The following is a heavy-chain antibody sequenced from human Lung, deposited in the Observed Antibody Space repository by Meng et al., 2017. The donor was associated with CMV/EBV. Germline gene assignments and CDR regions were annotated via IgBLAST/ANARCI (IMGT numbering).Heavy chain of an antibody. J-gene: IGHJ6*02. CDR2: FDPEDGEA. Sequence: ASVXVSCKASGYTLSELSMHWVRQAPGKGLEWMGGFDPEDGEAIYAQKFQGRVTMTEDTSTDTAYMELSSLRSDDTAVYYCAKVPRFYSYYGLDVWGQGTXVTVSS. CDR1: GYTLSELS. V-gene: IGHV1-24*01. D-gene: IGHD3-10*01. CDR3: AKVPRFYSYYGLDV.